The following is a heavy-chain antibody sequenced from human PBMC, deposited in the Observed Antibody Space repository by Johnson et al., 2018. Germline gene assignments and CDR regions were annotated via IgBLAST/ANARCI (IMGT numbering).Heavy chain of an antibody. Sequence: VQLVQSGGGLVQXGRSLRLSCAASGFTFDDYAMHWVRQAPGKGLEWVSGISWNSGSIGYADSVKGRFTISRDNAKNSLYLQMNSLRAEDTALYYCAKGVAAAYYYYGMDVWGQGTTVTVSS. V-gene: IGHV3-9*01. CDR1: GFTFDDYA. J-gene: IGHJ6*02. CDR2: ISWNSGSI. D-gene: IGHD6-13*01. CDR3: AKGVAAAYYYYGMDV.